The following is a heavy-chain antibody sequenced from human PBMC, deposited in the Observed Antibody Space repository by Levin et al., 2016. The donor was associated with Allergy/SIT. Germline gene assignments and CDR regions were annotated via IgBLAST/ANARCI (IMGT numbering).Heavy chain of an antibody. CDR3: ARARGSDTDDY. CDR2: IFHSGST. Sequence: SETLSLTCAVSGYFISGGYYWGWIRQPPGKGLEYIGSIFHSGSTSYNPSLKSRVTISVDTSKNQFSLKLSSVTAADTAVYYCARARGSDTDDYWGQGTLVTVSS. D-gene: IGHD5-12*01. V-gene: IGHV4-38-2*01. CDR1: GYFISGGYY. J-gene: IGHJ4*02.